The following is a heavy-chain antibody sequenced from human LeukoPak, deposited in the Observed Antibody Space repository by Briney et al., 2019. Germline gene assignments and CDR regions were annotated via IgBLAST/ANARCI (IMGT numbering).Heavy chain of an antibody. J-gene: IGHJ4*02. V-gene: IGHV4-39*01. Sequence: SEPLSLTCTVSGGAISSSNYYWGWIRQPPGKGLEWIGCIYYSGSAYYNPSLKSRVTISVDTSKNQFSLKRSSVTAADTAGYYCASPSSSSSTYDYWGQGTLVTVSS. CDR2: IYYSGSA. CDR1: GGAISSSNYY. CDR3: ASPSSSSSTYDY. D-gene: IGHD6-6*01.